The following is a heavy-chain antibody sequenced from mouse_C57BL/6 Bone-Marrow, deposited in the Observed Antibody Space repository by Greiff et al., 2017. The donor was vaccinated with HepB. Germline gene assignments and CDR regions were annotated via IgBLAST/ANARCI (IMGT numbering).Heavy chain of an antibody. Sequence: EVMLVESEGGLVQPGSSMKLSCTASGYTFSDYYMAWVRQVPEKGLEWVANINYDGSSTYYMDSLKSRFIISGDNAKNILYLQMSSLKSEDTATYYGAREDYYGSNYWYFDVWGTGTTLTVSS. D-gene: IGHD1-1*01. CDR3: AREDYYGSNYWYFDV. CDR1: GYTFSDYY. V-gene: IGHV5-16*01. CDR2: INYDGSST. J-gene: IGHJ1*03.